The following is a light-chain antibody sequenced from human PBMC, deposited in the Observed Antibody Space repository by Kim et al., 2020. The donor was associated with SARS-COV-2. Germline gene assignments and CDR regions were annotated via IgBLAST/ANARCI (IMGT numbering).Light chain of an antibody. CDR3: QTWGTGAKGV. J-gene: IGLJ2*01. Sequence: VKLTCTLSGGHSSYAIAWHQQQPEKGPRYLMKLNSDGSHSKGDGIPDRFSGSSSGAERYLTISSLQSEDEADYYCQTWGTGAKGVFGGGTQLTVL. V-gene: IGLV4-69*01. CDR1: GGHSSYA. CDR2: LNSDGSH.